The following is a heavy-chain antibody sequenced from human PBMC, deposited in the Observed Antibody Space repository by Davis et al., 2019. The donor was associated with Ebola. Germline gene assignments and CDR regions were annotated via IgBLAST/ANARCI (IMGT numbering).Heavy chain of an antibody. CDR2: IYYSGST. D-gene: IGHD2-8*01. V-gene: IGHV4-59*12. CDR1: GGSISSYY. Sequence: SETLSLTCTVSGGSISSYYWSWIRQPPGKGLEWIGYIYYSGSTNYNPSLKSRVSISVDTSKNQFSLKLTSVTAADTAVYYCARGSAYCTNGVCTFFDYWGQGTLVTVSS. J-gene: IGHJ4*02. CDR3: ARGSAYCTNGVCTFFDY.